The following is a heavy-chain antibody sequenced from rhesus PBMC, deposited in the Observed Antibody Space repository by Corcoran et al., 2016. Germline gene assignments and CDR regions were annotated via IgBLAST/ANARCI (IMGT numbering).Heavy chain of an antibody. J-gene: IGHJ4*01. CDR3: ARGVIQLQIDY. V-gene: IGHV1-198*02. CDR2: IIPLVGIT. Sequence: QGLEWMGVIIPLVGITNYAEKFQGRVTITADTSTSTAYMELSSLRSEDTAVYYCARGVIQLQIDYWGQGVLVTVSS. D-gene: IGHD5-12*01.